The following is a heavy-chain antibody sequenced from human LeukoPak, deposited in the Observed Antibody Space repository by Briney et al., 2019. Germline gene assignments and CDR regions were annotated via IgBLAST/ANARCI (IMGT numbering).Heavy chain of an antibody. D-gene: IGHD3-22*01. CDR3: AREFDYYDDSGYSEDL. CDR1: GYTFTRYG. V-gene: IGHV1-18*01. J-gene: IGHJ5*02. CDR2: VSTYNDNT. Sequence: GASVKVSCKVSGYTFTRYGIIWVRQAPGQGLEWMGWVSTYNDNTNYAQNLQGRVTMTKDTSTSTAYMELRSLRSDDTAVCYCAREFDYYDDSGYSEDLWGQGTLVTVSS.